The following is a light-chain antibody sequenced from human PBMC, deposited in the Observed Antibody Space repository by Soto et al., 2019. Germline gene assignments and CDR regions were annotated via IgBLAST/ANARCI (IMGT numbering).Light chain of an antibody. Sequence: EIALTQSPATLSLSPGERATLSCRASQSVSSNLAWYQQKPGQAPRLLIYDASNRATGIPARFSGSGSGTDFTLTISRLEPEDFAVYYCQRGETFGQGTRLEIK. J-gene: IGKJ5*01. CDR2: DAS. CDR1: QSVSSN. V-gene: IGKV3-11*01. CDR3: QRGET.